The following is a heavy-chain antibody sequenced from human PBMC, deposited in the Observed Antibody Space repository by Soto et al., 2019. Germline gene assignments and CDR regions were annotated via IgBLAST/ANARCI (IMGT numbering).Heavy chain of an antibody. CDR2: INAGNGNT. V-gene: IGHV1-3*01. J-gene: IGHJ3*02. CDR3: ARCSGGTCYASYAFDI. Sequence: GASVKVSCKASGYTFTSYAMHWVRQAPGQRLEWMGWINAGNGNTKYSQKFQGRVTITRDTSASTAYMELRSLMYDDTAVYYCARCSGGTCYASYAFDIWGQGTMVTVSS. D-gene: IGHD2-15*01. CDR1: GYTFTSYA.